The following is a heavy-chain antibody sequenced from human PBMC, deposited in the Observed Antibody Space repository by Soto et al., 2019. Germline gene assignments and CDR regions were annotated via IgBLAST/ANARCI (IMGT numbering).Heavy chain of an antibody. CDR3: ARADNDFWSGYWGSGY. D-gene: IGHD3-3*01. J-gene: IGHJ4*02. V-gene: IGHV3-33*01. Sequence: GGSLRLSCAASGFTFSSYGMHWVRQAPGKGLEWVAVIWYDGSNKYYVDSVKGRFTISRDNSKNTLYLQMNSLRAEDTAVYYCARADNDFWSGYWGSGYWGQGTLVTVSS. CDR2: IWYDGSNK. CDR1: GFTFSSYG.